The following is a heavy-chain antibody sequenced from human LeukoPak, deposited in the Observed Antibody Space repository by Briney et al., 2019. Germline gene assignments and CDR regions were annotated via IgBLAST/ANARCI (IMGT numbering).Heavy chain of an antibody. J-gene: IGHJ4*02. CDR2: ISSSSSTI. CDR3: ARDWGEMATKFDY. D-gene: IGHD5-24*01. Sequence: GALRLSCAASGFTFSSYSMNWVRQAPGKGLEWVSYISSSSSTIYYADSVRGRFTISRDNAKNSLYLQMNSLRAEDTAVYYCARDWGEMATKFDYWGQGTLVTVSS. CDR1: GFTFSSYS. V-gene: IGHV3-48*04.